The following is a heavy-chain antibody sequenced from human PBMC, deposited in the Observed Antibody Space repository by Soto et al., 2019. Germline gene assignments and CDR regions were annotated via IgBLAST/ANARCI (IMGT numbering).Heavy chain of an antibody. V-gene: IGHV3-7*01. D-gene: IGHD5-12*01. CDR1: GFTFSSYC. CDR3: ARDPNIVATMGSIYYYYGMDV. J-gene: IGHJ6*02. Sequence: EVQLVESGGGLVQPGGSLRLSCAASGFTFSSYCMSWVRQAPGKGLEWVANIKQDGSEKYYVDSVKGRFTISRDNAKNSLYLQMNSLRAEDTAVYYCARDPNIVATMGSIYYYYGMDVWGQGTTVTVSS. CDR2: IKQDGSEK.